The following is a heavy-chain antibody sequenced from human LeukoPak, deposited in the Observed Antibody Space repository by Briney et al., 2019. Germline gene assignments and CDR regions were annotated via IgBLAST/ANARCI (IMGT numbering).Heavy chain of an antibody. D-gene: IGHD5-18*01. CDR2: IYHSGST. Sequence: PSETLSLTCTVSGGSISSGGYYWSWIRQPPGKGLEWIGYIYHSGSTYYNPSLKSRVTISVDRSKNQFSLKLSSVTAADTAVYYCARGPLDTAMAFDYWGQGTLVTVSS. CDR1: GGSISSGGYY. J-gene: IGHJ4*02. CDR3: ARGPLDTAMAFDY. V-gene: IGHV4-30-2*01.